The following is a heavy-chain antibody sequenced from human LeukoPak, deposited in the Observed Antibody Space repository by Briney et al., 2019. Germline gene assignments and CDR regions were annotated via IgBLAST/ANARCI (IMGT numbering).Heavy chain of an antibody. CDR3: ARQSITGTTRPYYYYGMDV. J-gene: IGHJ6*02. D-gene: IGHD1-7*01. CDR2: IDPSDSYT. V-gene: IGHV5-10-1*01. Sequence: GESLKISCKGSGYSFTSYWISWVRQMPGKGLEWMGRIDPSDSYTNYSPSFQGHVTISADKSISTAYLQWSNLKASDTAMYYCARQSITGTTRPYYYYGMDVWGQGTTVTVSS. CDR1: GYSFTSYW.